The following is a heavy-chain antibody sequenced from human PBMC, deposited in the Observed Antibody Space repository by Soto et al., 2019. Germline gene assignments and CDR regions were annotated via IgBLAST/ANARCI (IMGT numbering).Heavy chain of an antibody. V-gene: IGHV3-74*01. Sequence: EVQLVESGGGLVQPGGSLRLSCAASGFSLSDYWMHWVRQAPGGGLVWLSRITRDGSSTNYADSVKGRFTISRDNAKNTLYLQVNSLRGEDTAVYSCARGANGYYYFDYWGQGTLVTVSS. J-gene: IGHJ4*02. CDR3: ARGANGYYYFDY. CDR2: ITRDGSST. CDR1: GFSLSDYW. D-gene: IGHD5-18*01.